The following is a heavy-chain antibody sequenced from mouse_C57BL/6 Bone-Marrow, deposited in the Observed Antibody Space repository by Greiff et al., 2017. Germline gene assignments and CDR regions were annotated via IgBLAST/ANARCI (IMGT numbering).Heavy chain of an antibody. CDR1: GYTFTSYW. J-gene: IGHJ3*01. Sequence: QVQLQQPGTELVKPGASVKLSCKASGYTFTSYWMHWVKQRPGQGLEWIGNINPSNGGTNYNEKFKSKATLTVDKSSSTAYMHLSNLTSEDAAVYYFERAGILWLRRAWFAYWGQGTLVTVSA. CDR3: ERAGILWLRRAWFAY. D-gene: IGHD2-2*01. V-gene: IGHV1-53*01. CDR2: INPSNGGT.